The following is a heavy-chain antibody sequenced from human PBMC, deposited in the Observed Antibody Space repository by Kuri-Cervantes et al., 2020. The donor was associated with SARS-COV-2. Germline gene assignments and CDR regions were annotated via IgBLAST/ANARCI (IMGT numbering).Heavy chain of an antibody. CDR3: AKALASTNYYFDY. CDR1: GFTFSGHW. Sequence: GESLKISCAASGFTFSGHWIHWVRQAPGKGLVWVSRINPDGSYTNNADSVKGRFTLSRDNAKNTLYLQMNSLRAEDTAVYYCAKALASTNYYFDYWGQGTLITVSS. D-gene: IGHD5-12*01. CDR2: INPDGSYT. V-gene: IGHV3-74*01. J-gene: IGHJ4*02.